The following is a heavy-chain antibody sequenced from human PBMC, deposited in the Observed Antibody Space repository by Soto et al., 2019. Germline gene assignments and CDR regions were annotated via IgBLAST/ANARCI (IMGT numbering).Heavy chain of an antibody. D-gene: IGHD2-8*02. CDR1: GVSISSSSYY. J-gene: IGHJ4*02. Sequence: QLQVQESGPGLVKPSETLSLTCTVSGVSISSSSYYWGWVRQTPGKGLEWIGSMYYSGNTFYNPSLKSRVTISVDTSKNQFSLKLSSVTAADTAVYFGARHVVAVSDFDYWGQGTLVTVSS. CDR2: MYYSGNT. V-gene: IGHV4-39*01. CDR3: ARHVVAVSDFDY.